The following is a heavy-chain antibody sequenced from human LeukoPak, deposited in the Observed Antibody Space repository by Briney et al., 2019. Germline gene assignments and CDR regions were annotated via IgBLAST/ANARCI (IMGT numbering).Heavy chain of an antibody. V-gene: IGHV4-34*01. Sequence: SETLSLTCAVYGGSFSGCYWSWIRQPPGKGLEWIGEINHSGSTNYNPSLKSRVTISVDTSKNQFSLKLSSVTAADTAVYYCARGQKWLRHFDYWGQGTLVTVSS. D-gene: IGHD5-12*01. CDR3: ARGQKWLRHFDY. CDR1: GGSFSGCY. CDR2: INHSGST. J-gene: IGHJ4*02.